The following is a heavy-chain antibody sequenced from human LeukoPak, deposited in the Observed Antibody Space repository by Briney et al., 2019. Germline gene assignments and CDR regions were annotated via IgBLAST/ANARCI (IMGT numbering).Heavy chain of an antibody. Sequence: PGGSLRLSCAVSGFTVSSNYMSWVRQAPGKGLEWVSVIYSGGSTYYADSVKGRFTISRDNSKNTLYLQMNSLRAEDAAVYYCAKAPVTTCSGAYCYPFDYWGQGTLVTVSS. CDR1: GFTVSSNY. V-gene: IGHV3-53*01. J-gene: IGHJ4*02. D-gene: IGHD2-15*01. CDR2: IYSGGST. CDR3: AKAPVTTCSGAYCYPFDY.